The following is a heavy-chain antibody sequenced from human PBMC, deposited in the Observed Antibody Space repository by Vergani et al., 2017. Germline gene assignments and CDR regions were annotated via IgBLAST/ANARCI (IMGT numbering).Heavy chain of an antibody. Sequence: VQLVESGGGLVQPGGSLRLSCTASGFTFSNYWMQWVRQAPGKGLMWVSRINSDGDSTSYADSVKGRFTIPRDNAKNTLYLQMDSLRAEDTAVYYCARDGWELLDYFYYMDVWGKGTTVTVSS. V-gene: IGHV3-74*01. CDR1: GFTFSNYW. CDR3: ARDGWELLDYFYYMDV. D-gene: IGHD1-26*01. J-gene: IGHJ6*03. CDR2: INSDGDST.